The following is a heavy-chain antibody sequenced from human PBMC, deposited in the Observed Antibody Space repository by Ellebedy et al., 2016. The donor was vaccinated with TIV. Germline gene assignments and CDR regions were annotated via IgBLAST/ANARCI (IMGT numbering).Heavy chain of an antibody. Sequence: MPSETLSLTCTVSGGSISSGGYSWNWIRQPPGKGLEWIGYVFHSGSTHYNPSLGSRVSMSVAISNNHFSLTLTSVTAADTAVYFCARVPNSGETYGYFDLWGQGTLVTVSS. CDR1: GGSISSGGYS. CDR2: VFHSGST. V-gene: IGHV4-30-2*01. D-gene: IGHD4-17*01. CDR3: ARVPNSGETYGYFDL. J-gene: IGHJ5*02.